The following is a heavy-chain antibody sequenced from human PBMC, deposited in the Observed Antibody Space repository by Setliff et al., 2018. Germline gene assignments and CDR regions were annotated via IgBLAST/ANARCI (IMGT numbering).Heavy chain of an antibody. CDR1: GGSISDNGYF. CDR2: IYFGGNT. J-gene: IGHJ3*02. V-gene: IGHV4-39*07. CDR3: ARDASASDGRNAFDI. D-gene: IGHD1-26*01. Sequence: PSETLSLTCTVPGGSISDNGYFWGWVRQPPGKGLEWIGNIYFGGNTYFNPSFKSRVTMSIDTSNSQFSLKLCSVTAADTAIYYCARDASASDGRNAFDIWGQGTMVTVSS.